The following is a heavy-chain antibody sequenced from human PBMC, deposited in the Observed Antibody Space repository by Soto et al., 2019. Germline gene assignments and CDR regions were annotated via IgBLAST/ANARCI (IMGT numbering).Heavy chain of an antibody. V-gene: IGHV3-74*01. CDR2: INGNGSTT. J-gene: IGHJ3*02. CDR3: VRALAGSRNGFDI. D-gene: IGHD6-19*01. Sequence: PGGSLRLSCAASGFSFSRHWMHWVRQPPGKGLVWVSRINGNGSTTSDADFVKGRVTISRDNAKNTLYLQMNSLGDEDMAVYYCVRALAGSRNGFDIWGQGTVVTVSS. CDR1: GFSFSRHW.